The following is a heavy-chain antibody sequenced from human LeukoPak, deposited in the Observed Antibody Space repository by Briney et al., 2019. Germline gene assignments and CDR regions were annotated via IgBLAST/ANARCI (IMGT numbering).Heavy chain of an antibody. J-gene: IGHJ4*02. D-gene: IGHD3-10*01. CDR1: SGSISSSSYY. V-gene: IGHV4-39*01. CDR3: ARHGFGSILTGALIDH. Sequence: SETLSLTCSVSSGSISSSSYYWGWIRQPPGKGLEWIGSFYYTGITYYNPSLKSRVTISVDASENQFSLKLSSVTAADTALYYCARHGFGSILTGALIDHWGQGTLVTVSS. CDR2: FYYTGIT.